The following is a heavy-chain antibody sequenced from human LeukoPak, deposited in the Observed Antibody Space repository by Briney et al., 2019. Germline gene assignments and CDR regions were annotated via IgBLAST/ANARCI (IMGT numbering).Heavy chain of an antibody. CDR2: INHGGST. D-gene: IGHD6-19*01. J-gene: IGHJ5*02. Sequence: SETLSLTCAVYGGSFSGYYWSWIRQPPGKGLEWIGEINHGGSTNYNPSLKSRVTISVDTSKDQFSLKLSSVTAADTAVYYCARGSPVAGTENWFDPWGQGTLVTVSS. V-gene: IGHV4-34*01. CDR3: ARGSPVAGTENWFDP. CDR1: GGSFSGYY.